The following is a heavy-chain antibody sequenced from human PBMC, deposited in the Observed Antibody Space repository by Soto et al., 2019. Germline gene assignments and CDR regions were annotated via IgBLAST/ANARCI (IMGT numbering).Heavy chain of an antibody. CDR1: GYTFTDYY. D-gene: IGHD4-17*01. J-gene: IGHJ6*03. V-gene: IGHV1-46*03. Sequence: ASVKVSCKASGYTFTDYYMHWVRQAPGQGLEWMGMINPSGGSTNYAQKFQGRVTMTRDTSTSTVYMELSSLRSEDTAVYYCARGSNGNYYYYYYYMDVWGKGTTVTVSS. CDR2: INPSGGST. CDR3: ARGSNGNYYYYYYYMDV.